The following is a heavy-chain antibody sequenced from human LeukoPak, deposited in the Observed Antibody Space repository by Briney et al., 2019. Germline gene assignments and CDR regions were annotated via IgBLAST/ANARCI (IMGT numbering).Heavy chain of an antibody. Sequence: ASVKVSCKASGYTFTSYDINWVRQATGQGLEWMGWMNPNSGNTGYAQKFQGRVTITRNTSISTAYMELSSLRSEDTAVYYCAIRSRNPTVFGYWGQGTLVTVSS. V-gene: IGHV1-8*03. D-gene: IGHD4-17*01. CDR1: GYTFTSYD. J-gene: IGHJ4*02. CDR2: MNPNSGNT. CDR3: AIRSRNPTVFGY.